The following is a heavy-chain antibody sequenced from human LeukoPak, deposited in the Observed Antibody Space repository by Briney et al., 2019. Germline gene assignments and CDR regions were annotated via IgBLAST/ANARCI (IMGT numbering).Heavy chain of an antibody. J-gene: IGHJ4*02. V-gene: IGHV3-23*01. CDR2: ISGSGGST. D-gene: IGHD5-18*01. CDR3: ARGQGGYSYGPFDY. Sequence: PGGSLRLSCAASGFTFSSYAMTWVRQAPGKGLEWVSAISGSGGSTYYADSVKGRFTISRDNAKNTLYLQMNSLRAEDTAVYYCARGQGGYSYGPFDYWGQGTLVTVSS. CDR1: GFTFSSYA.